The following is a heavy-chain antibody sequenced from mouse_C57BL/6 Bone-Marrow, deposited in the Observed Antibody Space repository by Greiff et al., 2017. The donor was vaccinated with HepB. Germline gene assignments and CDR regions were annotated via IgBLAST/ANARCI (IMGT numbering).Heavy chain of an antibody. Sequence: QVQLQQPGAELVKPGASVKLSCKASGYTFTSYWMHWVKQRPGQGLEWIGMIHPNSGSTNYNEKFKIKATLTVDKSSSTAYMQLSSLTSEDSAIYYCASPYYYGSSWFAYWGQGTLVTVSA. CDR3: ASPYYYGSSWFAY. CDR1: GYTFTSYW. J-gene: IGHJ3*01. D-gene: IGHD1-1*01. V-gene: IGHV1-64*01. CDR2: IHPNSGST.